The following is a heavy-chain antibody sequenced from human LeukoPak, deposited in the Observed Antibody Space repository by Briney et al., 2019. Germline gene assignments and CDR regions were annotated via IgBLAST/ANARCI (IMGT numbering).Heavy chain of an antibody. D-gene: IGHD2-21*02. Sequence: GGSLRLSCAASGFTFSSYAMSWVRQAPGKGLEWVSGISGSGGSTYYADSVKGRFTISRDNSKNTLYVQMNSLRAEDTAVYYCATFTVVTANRYYFDYGGQGTLVTVSS. CDR3: ATFTVVTANRYYFDY. CDR2: ISGSGGST. J-gene: IGHJ4*02. V-gene: IGHV3-23*01. CDR1: GFTFSSYA.